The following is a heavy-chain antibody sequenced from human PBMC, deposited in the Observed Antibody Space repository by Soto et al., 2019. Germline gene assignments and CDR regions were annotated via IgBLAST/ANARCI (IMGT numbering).Heavy chain of an antibody. CDR3: ARGPYYDLIWNYYYMDV. CDR2: ICYSGST. CDR1: GGSISGHY. Sequence: QVQLQESGPGLVKPSETLSLTCSVSGGSISGHYWSWVRQTPGKGLEWIGYICYSGSTNYNPSLKSRVTISVDTSKNQFSLRLTSVTAADTAVYYCARGPYYDLIWNYYYMDVWGKGTTVTVSS. V-gene: IGHV4-59*08. J-gene: IGHJ6*03. D-gene: IGHD3-16*01.